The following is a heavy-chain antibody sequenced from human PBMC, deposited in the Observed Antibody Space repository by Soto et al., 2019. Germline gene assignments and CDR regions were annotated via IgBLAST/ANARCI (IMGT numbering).Heavy chain of an antibody. Sequence: GGSLRLSCAASGFTFSSYWMSWVRQAPGKGLEWVANIKQDGSEKYYVDSVKGRFTISRDNAKNSLYLQMNSLRAEDTAVYYSARDSYIAARSKGTATPGYFDYWGQGTLVTVSS. CDR3: ARDSYIAARSKGTATPGYFDY. CDR2: IKQDGSEK. D-gene: IGHD6-6*01. V-gene: IGHV3-7*03. J-gene: IGHJ4*02. CDR1: GFTFSSYW.